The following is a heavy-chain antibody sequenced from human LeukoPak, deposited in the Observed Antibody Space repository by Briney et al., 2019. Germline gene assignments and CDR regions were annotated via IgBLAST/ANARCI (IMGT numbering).Heavy chain of an antibody. CDR2: ISTYIGNT. D-gene: IGHD3-16*02. CDR1: GYTFTSYG. J-gene: IGHJ4*02. CDR3: AREGVTFGGVIAPPYYFDY. V-gene: IGHV1-18*01. Sequence: SVKPSCKASGYTFTSYGISWERQPPGQGLEWMGWISTYIGNTNYAQKLQGRVTMTTDTSTSTAYMELRSLRSDDTAVYYCAREGVTFGGVIAPPYYFDYWGQGTLVTVSS.